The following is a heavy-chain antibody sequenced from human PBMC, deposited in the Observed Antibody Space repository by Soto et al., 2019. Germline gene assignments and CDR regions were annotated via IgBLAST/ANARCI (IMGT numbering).Heavy chain of an antibody. D-gene: IGHD5-12*01. V-gene: IGHV1-69*13. CDR1: GGSFSNLG. J-gene: IGHJ4*02. CDR3: AREGSGYNF. CDR2: IVPVFGRP. Sequence: SLKVSCKASGGSFSNLGISWVRQAPGQGLEWMGGIVPVFGRPNYAQRFRGRLTITADESTSTGYMELISLRSDDTAVYYCAREGSGYNFWGQGTQVTVSS.